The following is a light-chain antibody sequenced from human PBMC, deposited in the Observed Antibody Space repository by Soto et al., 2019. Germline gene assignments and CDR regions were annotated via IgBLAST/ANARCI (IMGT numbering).Light chain of an antibody. V-gene: IGKV4-1*01. Sequence: DIVMTQSPGSMAVSRGERDTINCKSSQRVLYSSNNKNYLAWYQQKPGQPPKALIYWASTRESGVPDRFSGSGSGTDFTLTISSLHAEDVAVYYCQQYYTTPWTFGQGTKVDIK. CDR3: QQYYTTPWT. CDR1: QRVLYSSNNKNY. CDR2: WAS. J-gene: IGKJ1*01.